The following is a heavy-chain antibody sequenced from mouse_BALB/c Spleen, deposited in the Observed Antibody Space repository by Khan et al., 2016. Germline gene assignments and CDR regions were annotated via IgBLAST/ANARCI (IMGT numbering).Heavy chain of an antibody. CDR1: GFDYSRYW. J-gene: IGHJ2*01. Sequence: EVKLLESGGGLVQPGGSLKLSCAASGFDYSRYWRSWVRQAQGKGLEWIGEIKPDSSTINYTQSLKDKFIISRDNAKKTLYLQMSKVRSEDTALYYCARTGKTLGDFWGQGTTLTVSS. V-gene: IGHV4-1*02. CDR2: IKPDSSTI. CDR3: ARTGKTLGDF. D-gene: IGHD2-1*01.